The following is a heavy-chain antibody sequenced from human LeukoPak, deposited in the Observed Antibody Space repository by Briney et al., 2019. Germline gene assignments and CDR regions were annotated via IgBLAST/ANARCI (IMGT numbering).Heavy chain of an antibody. CDR1: GYTFTGYY. CDR3: ARQPRITMVRGMDWFDT. J-gene: IGHJ5*02. V-gene: IGHV1-2*02. D-gene: IGHD3-10*01. Sequence: GASVKVSCKASGYTFTGYYMHWVRQAPGQGLEWMGWINPNTGGTNYAQKFQGRVTMTRDTSISTASMELRRLRSDDTAVYYCARQPRITMVRGMDWFDTWGQGTLATVSS. CDR2: INPNTGGT.